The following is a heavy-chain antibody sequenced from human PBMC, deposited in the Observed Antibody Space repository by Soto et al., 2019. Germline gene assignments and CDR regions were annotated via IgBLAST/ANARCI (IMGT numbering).Heavy chain of an antibody. CDR3: AREAAETVGDGYWCDP. CDR1: GDSFSGYY. V-gene: IGHV4-4*07. J-gene: IGHJ5*02. D-gene: IGHD6-13*01. CDR2: VYTNGAT. Sequence: QVQLQESGPGLLRPSDTLSLTCTVSGDSFSGYYWSWIRQPAGKGLEWIGRVYTNGATNYNPSLTSRVPVSVDTSRNQFSLKLRFVTAADTAVYYCAREAAETVGDGYWCDPWGQGAQVTVSS.